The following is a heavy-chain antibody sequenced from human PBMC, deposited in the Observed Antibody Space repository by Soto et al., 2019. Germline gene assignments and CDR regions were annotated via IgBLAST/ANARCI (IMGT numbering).Heavy chain of an antibody. CDR1: GGSISSYY. J-gene: IGHJ5*02. Sequence: PSDTLALTSTVSGGSISSYYWIWIRQPAGKGLEWIGRIYTSGSTNYNPSLKSRVTMSVDTSKNQFSLKLSSVTAADTAVYYCARDIIADFRDSNWFDPRRHVPLVPVFS. D-gene: IGHD6-13*01. CDR3: ARDIIADFRDSNWFDP. V-gene: IGHV4-4*07. CDR2: IYTSGST.